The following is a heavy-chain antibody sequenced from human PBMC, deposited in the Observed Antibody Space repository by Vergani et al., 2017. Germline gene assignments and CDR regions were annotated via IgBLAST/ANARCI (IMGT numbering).Heavy chain of an antibody. CDR3: ARADYDFWSGYLSYFDY. J-gene: IGHJ4*02. CDR2: IYYSGST. V-gene: IGHV4-31*03. Sequence: QLQLQESGPGLVKPSQTLSLTCTVSGGSISSGGYYWSWIRQHPGKGLEWIGYIYYSGSTYYNPSLKSRVTISVDTSKNQFSLKLTSVPAADTAVYYCARADYDFWSGYLSYFDYWGQGTLVTVSS. D-gene: IGHD3-3*01. CDR1: GGSISSGGYY.